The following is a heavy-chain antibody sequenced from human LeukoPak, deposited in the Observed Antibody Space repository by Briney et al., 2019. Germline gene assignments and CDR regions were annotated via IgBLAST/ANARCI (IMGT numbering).Heavy chain of an antibody. V-gene: IGHV4-59*11. J-gene: IGHJ4*02. D-gene: IGHD5-18*01. CDR3: TTIKRGNIFGYFDF. CDR2: VFDSGRT. Sequence: SVTLSLTCTVSGGSMTTHHWNWIQQTPGKGLEWIGYVFDSGRTKENPSLKSRVTLSADTSKNQLSLRLSSVTAADTAVYYCTTIKRGNIFGYFDFWGQGILVTVSS. CDR1: GGSMTTHH.